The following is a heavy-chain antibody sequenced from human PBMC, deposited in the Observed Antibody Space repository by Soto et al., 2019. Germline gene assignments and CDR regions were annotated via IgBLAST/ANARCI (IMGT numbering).Heavy chain of an antibody. D-gene: IGHD2-15*01. V-gene: IGHV1-8*01. J-gene: IGHJ3*02. Sequence: ASVKVSCKASGYTFTSYDINWVRQATGQGLEWMGWMNPNSGNTGYAQKFQGRVTMTRNTSISTAYMELSSLRSGDTAVYYCARGGLVAATDAFDIWGQGTMVTVSS. CDR3: ARGGLVAATDAFDI. CDR2: MNPNSGNT. CDR1: GYTFTSYD.